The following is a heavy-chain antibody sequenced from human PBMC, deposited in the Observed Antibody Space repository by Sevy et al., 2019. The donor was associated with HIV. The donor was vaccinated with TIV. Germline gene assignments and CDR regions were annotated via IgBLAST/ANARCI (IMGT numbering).Heavy chain of an antibody. D-gene: IGHD6-13*01. CDR3: ARDSESSWYYYYYYYMDV. J-gene: IGHJ6*03. CDR2: INPNSGGT. CDR1: GYTFTGYY. V-gene: IGHV1-2*02. Sequence: ASVKVSCKASGYTFTGYYIHWVRQAPGQGLEWMGWINPNSGGTNYAQKFQGRVTMTRDTSISTAYMELSRLRSDDTAVYYCARDSESSWYYYYYYYMDVWGKGTTVTVSS.